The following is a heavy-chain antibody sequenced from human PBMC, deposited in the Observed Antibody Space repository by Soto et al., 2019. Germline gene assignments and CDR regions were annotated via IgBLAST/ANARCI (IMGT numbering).Heavy chain of an antibody. V-gene: IGHV3-33*01. CDR1: GFTFSSYG. D-gene: IGHD3-3*01. CDR2: IWYDGSNK. J-gene: IGHJ6*02. CDR3: ARAGAYYDFWSGYYRGGGGMDV. Sequence: QVQLVESGGGVVQPGRSLRLSCAASGFTFSSYGMHWVRQAPGKGLEWVAVIWYDGSNKYYADSVKGRFTISRDNSKNTLDLHMNSLRGEDTAVYYCARAGAYYDFWSGYYRGGGGMDVWGQGTTVTVSS.